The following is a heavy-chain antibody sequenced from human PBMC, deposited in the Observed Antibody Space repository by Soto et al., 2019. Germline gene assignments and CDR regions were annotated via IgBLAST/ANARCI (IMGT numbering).Heavy chain of an antibody. CDR1: GGSFSGYY. CDR3: ARSIGD. CDR2: INHSGST. D-gene: IGHD2-8*01. V-gene: IGHV4-34*01. J-gene: IGHJ1*01. Sequence: QVQVQQWGAGLLNPSETLSLTCAVYGGSFSGYYWSWIRQPPGKGLEWIGEINHSGSTNYNPSLKSRVTISVDTSKNQFSLKLSSVTAADTAVYYCARSIGDWGQGTLVTVSS.